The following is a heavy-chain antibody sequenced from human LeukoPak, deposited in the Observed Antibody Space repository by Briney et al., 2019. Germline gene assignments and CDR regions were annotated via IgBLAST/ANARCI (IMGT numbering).Heavy chain of an antibody. Sequence: SETLSLTCAVSGYSISIGYYWGWIRQPPGKGLEWIGSIYHSGSTYYNPSLKSRVTISVDTSKNQFSLKLSSVTAADTAVYYCARDVTMVRGVLDMDVWGKGTTVTVSS. J-gene: IGHJ6*03. CDR2: IYHSGST. D-gene: IGHD3-10*01. CDR3: ARDVTMVRGVLDMDV. CDR1: GYSISIGYY. V-gene: IGHV4-38-2*02.